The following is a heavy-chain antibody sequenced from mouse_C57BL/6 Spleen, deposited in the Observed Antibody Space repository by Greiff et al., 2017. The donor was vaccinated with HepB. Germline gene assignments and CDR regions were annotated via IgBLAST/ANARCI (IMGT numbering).Heavy chain of an antibody. J-gene: IGHJ1*03. Sequence: EVQLQQSGPGLVKPSQSLSLTCSVTGYSITSGYYWNWIRQFPGNKLEWMGYISYDGSNNYNPSLKNRISITRDTSKNQFFLKLNSVTTEDTATYYCARRDWDWYFDVWGTGTTVTVSS. CDR1: GYSITSGYY. V-gene: IGHV3-6*01. CDR3: ARRDWDWYFDV. D-gene: IGHD4-1*01. CDR2: ISYDGSN.